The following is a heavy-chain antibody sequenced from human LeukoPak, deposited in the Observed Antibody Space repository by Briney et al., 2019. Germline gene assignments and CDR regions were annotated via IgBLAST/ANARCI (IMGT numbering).Heavy chain of an antibody. J-gene: IGHJ3*02. Sequence: PSETLSLTCAVYGGSFSGYYWSWIRQPPGKGLGWIGEINHSGSTNYNPSLKSRVTISVDTSKNQFSLKLSSVTAADTAVYYCARRPGYSPFDIWGQGTMVTVSS. CDR2: INHSGST. CDR1: GGSFSGYY. D-gene: IGHD6-13*01. CDR3: ARRPGYSPFDI. V-gene: IGHV4-34*01.